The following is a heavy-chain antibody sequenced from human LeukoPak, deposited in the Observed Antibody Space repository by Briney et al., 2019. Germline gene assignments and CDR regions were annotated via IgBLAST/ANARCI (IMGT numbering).Heavy chain of an antibody. Sequence: GGSLRLSCAASGFTFSSYAMSWVRQAPGKGLEWVSAISGSGGSTYYADSVKGRFTISRDNAKNTLYLQMNSLRAADTAVYYCAKVRGGVVVVAAPLGYWGQGTLVTVSS. CDR1: GFTFSSYA. D-gene: IGHD2-15*01. V-gene: IGHV3-23*01. CDR2: ISGSGGST. CDR3: AKVRGGVVVVAAPLGY. J-gene: IGHJ4*02.